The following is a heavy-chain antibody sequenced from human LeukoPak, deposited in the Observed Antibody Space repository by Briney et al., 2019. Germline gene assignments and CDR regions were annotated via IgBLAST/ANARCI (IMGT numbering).Heavy chain of an antibody. J-gene: IGHJ4*02. CDR3: ARGFGYSYGYVNY. V-gene: IGHV3-30-3*01. CDR2: ISYDGSNK. CDR1: GFTFSSYA. D-gene: IGHD5-18*01. Sequence: GGSLRLSCAASGFTFSSYAMHWVRRAPGRGLEWVAVISYDGSNKYYADSVKGRFTISRDNSKNTLYLQMNSLRAEDTAVYYCARGFGYSYGYVNYWGQGTLVTVSS.